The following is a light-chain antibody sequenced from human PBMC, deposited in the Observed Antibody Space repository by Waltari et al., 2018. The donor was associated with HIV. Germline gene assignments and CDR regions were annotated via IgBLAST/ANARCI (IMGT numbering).Light chain of an antibody. V-gene: IGLV2-11*01. CDR3: CSYAGAYTLWV. CDR2: DFT. CDR1: SSDVGGYDY. J-gene: IGLJ3*02. Sequence: QSALTQPRSVSGSPGQPVTISCTGTSSDVGGYDYVSWYQQHPGKAPRLMIYDFTKRPSWVRDRFSCSKSGNTASLTISGLQAEDEAEYYCCSYAGAYTLWVFGGGTQLTVL.